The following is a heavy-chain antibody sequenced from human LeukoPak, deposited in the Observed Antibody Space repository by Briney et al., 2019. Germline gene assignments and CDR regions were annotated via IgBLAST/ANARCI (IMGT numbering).Heavy chain of an antibody. Sequence: GGSLRLSCAASGFTFSSYSMNWVRQAPGKGLEWVSSISSSSSYIYYADSVKSRFTISRDNAKNSLYLQMNSLRAEDTAVYYCARDNGYSSSPFDYWGQGTLVTVSS. J-gene: IGHJ4*02. CDR2: ISSSSSYI. CDR1: GFTFSSYS. D-gene: IGHD6-6*01. CDR3: ARDNGYSSSPFDY. V-gene: IGHV3-21*01.